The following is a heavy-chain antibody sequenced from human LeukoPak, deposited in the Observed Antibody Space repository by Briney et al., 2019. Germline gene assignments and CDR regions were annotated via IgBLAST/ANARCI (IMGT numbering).Heavy chain of an antibody. D-gene: IGHD3-10*01. V-gene: IGHV3-66*02. CDR1: GFSVGNSY. J-gene: IGHJ4*02. CDR3: SGGWSYYYFDV. CDR2: LYSDGGT. Sequence: GGSLTLSCAASGFSVGNSYMNWVRQPPGKGLEWVSLLYSDGGTHYADSVKGRFTISRDNSKNMLYLQMNSLRAEDTAVYYCSGGWSYYYFDVRGQGTLVSVS.